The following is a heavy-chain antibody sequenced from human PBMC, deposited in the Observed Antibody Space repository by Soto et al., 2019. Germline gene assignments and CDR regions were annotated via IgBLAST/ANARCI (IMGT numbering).Heavy chain of an antibody. CDR1: GFTFSNYA. V-gene: IGHV3-23*01. D-gene: IGHD6-13*01. Sequence: PGGSLSLSCAASGFTFSNYAMSWVRQAPGKGLEWVSAISGSGGSTYFADSVNGRFTISRDNSKNTLYLQMNSLRAEDTAVYYCAKVHLSSSWSVFDYWGQGTLVTVSS. J-gene: IGHJ4*02. CDR3: AKVHLSSSWSVFDY. CDR2: ISGSGGST.